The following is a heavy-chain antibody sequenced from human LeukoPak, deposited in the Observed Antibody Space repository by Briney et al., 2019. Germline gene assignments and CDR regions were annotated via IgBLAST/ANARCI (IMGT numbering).Heavy chain of an antibody. J-gene: IGHJ4*02. Sequence: GGSLRLSCAASGFTFSNFGMHWVRQAPGKGLEWGAVIWYDGSNRYYADSVKGRFTISRDNSKNTLYLQLNSLRAEDTAVYYCARGKREVLNTRVFDYWGQGTLVTVSS. CDR1: GFTFSNFG. CDR2: IWYDGSNR. D-gene: IGHD1-26*01. V-gene: IGHV3-33*01. CDR3: ARGKREVLNTRVFDY.